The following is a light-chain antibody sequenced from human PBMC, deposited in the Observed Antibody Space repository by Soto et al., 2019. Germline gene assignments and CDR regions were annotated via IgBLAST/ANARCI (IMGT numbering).Light chain of an antibody. V-gene: IGLV1-47*01. CDR1: SSNIGTNY. CDR3: AVWDDSLSGWV. J-gene: IGLJ3*02. Sequence: QPVLTQPPSASGTPGQRVTISCSGSSSNIGTNYVYWYQQLSGAAPKILIYRDYQRPSGVPDRFSGSKSGTSGSLAISGLRSEDEADYYCAVWDDSLSGWVFGGGTKVTVL. CDR2: RDY.